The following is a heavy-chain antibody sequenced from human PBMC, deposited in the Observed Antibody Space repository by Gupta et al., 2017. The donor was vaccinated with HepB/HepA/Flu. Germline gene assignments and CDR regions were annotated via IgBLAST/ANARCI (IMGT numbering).Heavy chain of an antibody. Sequence: EVQLVESGGGLVKPGGSLRLSCAASGFTFSNAWMRWVRQAPGKGLEWVGRIKSKTDGGTTDYAAPVKGRFTISRDDSKNTLYLQMNSLKTEDTAVYYCTTDWNDVPSYDAFDIWGQGTMVTVSS. J-gene: IGHJ3*02. CDR3: TTDWNDVPSYDAFDI. CDR2: IKSKTDGGTT. CDR1: GFTFSNAW. V-gene: IGHV3-15*01. D-gene: IGHD1-1*01.